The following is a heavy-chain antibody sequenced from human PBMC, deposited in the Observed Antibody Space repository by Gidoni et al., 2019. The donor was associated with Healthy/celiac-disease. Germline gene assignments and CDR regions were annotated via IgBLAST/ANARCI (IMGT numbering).Heavy chain of an antibody. CDR1: GGSISSYY. V-gene: IGHV4-59*01. D-gene: IGHD6-6*01. CDR3: ATGRWQLGPTGAFDI. CDR2: IYYSGST. J-gene: IGHJ3*02. Sequence: QVQLQESGPGLVKPSETLSLTCTVSGGSISSYYWSWIRQPPGKGLEWIGYIYYSGSTNYNPSLKSRVTISVDTSKNQFSLKLSSVTAADTAVYYCATGRWQLGPTGAFDIWGQGTMVTVSS.